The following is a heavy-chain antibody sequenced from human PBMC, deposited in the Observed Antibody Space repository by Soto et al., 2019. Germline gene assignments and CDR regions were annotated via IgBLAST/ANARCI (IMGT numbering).Heavy chain of an antibody. J-gene: IGHJ5*02. V-gene: IGHV5-51*01. CDR3: TRGGGDDSGGNHH. D-gene: IGHD4-17*01. CDR1: GYSYTSYW. Sequence: GESLKISCKGSGYSYTSYWIGWVRQTPGKGLEWMGIIHPGDSDTRYSPSFQGQVTISVDKSISTAYLQWSSLKASDTAVYYCTRGGGDDSGGNHHWGQGTPVTVSS. CDR2: IHPGDSDT.